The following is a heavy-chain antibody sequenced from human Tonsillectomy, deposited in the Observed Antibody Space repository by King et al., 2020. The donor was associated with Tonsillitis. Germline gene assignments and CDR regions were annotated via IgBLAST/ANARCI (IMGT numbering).Heavy chain of an antibody. Sequence: QLQESGPGLVKPSQTLSLTCNVSGGSISSGSYYWSWILQPAGKGLEWIGRIYTSGSTNYNPSLKSQVTMSVATSKNQFSLKLSSVTAADTAVYYCARETSYDFWSGYPNWFDPWGQGTLVTVSS. D-gene: IGHD3-3*01. CDR2: IYTSGST. CDR1: GGSISSGSYY. J-gene: IGHJ5*02. V-gene: IGHV4-61*02. CDR3: ARETSYDFWSGYPNWFDP.